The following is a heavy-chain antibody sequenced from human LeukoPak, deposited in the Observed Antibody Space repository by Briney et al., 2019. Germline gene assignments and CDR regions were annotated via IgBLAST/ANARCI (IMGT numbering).Heavy chain of an antibody. CDR2: INPSGGST. J-gene: IGHJ4*02. CDR1: GYTFSSYY. V-gene: IGHV1-46*01. D-gene: IGHD4-17*01. CDR3: ARDVHMTTMTTGPLNY. Sequence: ASVKVSCKASGYTFSSYYIHWVRQAPGQGLEWMGIINPSGGSTTYAQKFQGRVTMTRDTSTSTVYMELSSLRSEDTAVYYCARDVHMTTMTTGPLNYWGQGTLVTVSS.